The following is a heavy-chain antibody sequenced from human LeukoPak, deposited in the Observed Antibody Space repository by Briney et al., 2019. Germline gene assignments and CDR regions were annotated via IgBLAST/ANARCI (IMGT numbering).Heavy chain of an antibody. CDR2: INTNSGGT. J-gene: IGHJ4*02. CDR1: GYTFTGYY. D-gene: IGHD4-17*01. CDR3: AREMNYDDYRTSDY. Sequence: GASVKVSCKASGYTFTGYYLHWVRQAPGQGFEWMGRINTNSGGTKYPQTFLGRVTMTRDTSISTVYMELVSLRSDDTAVYFCAREMNYDDYRTSDYWGQGTLVTVSS. V-gene: IGHV1-2*02.